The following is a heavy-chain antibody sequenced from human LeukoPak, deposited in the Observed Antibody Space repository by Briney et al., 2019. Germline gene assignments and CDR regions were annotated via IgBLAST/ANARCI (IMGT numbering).Heavy chain of an antibody. D-gene: IGHD3-16*01. J-gene: IGHJ6*03. V-gene: IGHV1-2*02. Sequence: ASVKVSCKASGYTFTDNNMYWVRQAPGQGLEWMGWINPNSGGTIYAQKFQGRVTMTRDTSISTAYMELSRLRSDDTAVYYCARFNFGEYYCYYMDVWGKGTTVTVSS. CDR1: GYTFTDNN. CDR3: ARFNFGEYYCYYMDV. CDR2: INPNSGGT.